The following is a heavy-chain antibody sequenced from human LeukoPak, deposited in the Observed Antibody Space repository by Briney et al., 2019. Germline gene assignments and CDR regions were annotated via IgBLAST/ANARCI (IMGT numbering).Heavy chain of an antibody. J-gene: IGHJ4*02. V-gene: IGHV1-2*02. D-gene: IGHD4-17*01. CDR3: ARDLDYGDSYYFDY. CDR1: GYTFTGYY. Sequence: AASVKVSCKASGYTFTGYYMHWVRQAPGQGLEWMGWINPNSGGTNYAQKFQGRVTMTRDTSISTAYMELSRLRSDDTAVYYCARDLDYGDSYYFDYWGQGTLVTVSS. CDR2: INPNSGGT.